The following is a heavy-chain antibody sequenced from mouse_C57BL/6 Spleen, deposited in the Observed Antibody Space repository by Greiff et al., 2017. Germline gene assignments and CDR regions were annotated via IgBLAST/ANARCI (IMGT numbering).Heavy chain of an antibody. J-gene: IGHJ3*01. CDR1: GFTFSSYA. D-gene: IGHD4-1*01. CDR3: TILTVTAWFAY. V-gene: IGHV5-9-1*02. CDR2: ISSGGDYI. Sequence: EVQVVESGEGLVKPGGSLKLSCAASGFTFSSYAMSWVRQTPEKRLEWVAYISSGGDYIYYADTVKGRFTISRDNARNTLYLQMSSLKSEDTAMYYCTILTVTAWFAYWGQGTLVTVSA.